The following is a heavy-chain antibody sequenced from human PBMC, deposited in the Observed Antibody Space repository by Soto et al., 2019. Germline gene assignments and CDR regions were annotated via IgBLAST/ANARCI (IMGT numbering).Heavy chain of an antibody. Sequence: GGSLRLSCAASGFTFSTYGMHWVRQAPGKGLEWVAVIWYDGSNEYYAESVKGRFSISRDNSKNTLYLQLSTLRGEDTALYYCARDRTYYDILTGYLPWNAFDIWGQGTMVTVSS. J-gene: IGHJ3*02. CDR3: ARDRTYYDILTGYLPWNAFDI. D-gene: IGHD3-9*01. CDR1: GFTFSTYG. V-gene: IGHV3-33*01. CDR2: IWYDGSNE.